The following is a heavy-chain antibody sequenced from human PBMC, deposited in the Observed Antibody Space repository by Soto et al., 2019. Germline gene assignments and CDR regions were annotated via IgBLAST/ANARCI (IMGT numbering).Heavy chain of an antibody. CDR3: VRERHLDSPSDAFDL. J-gene: IGHJ3*01. D-gene: IGHD2-15*01. CDR2: MNPNSGGS. V-gene: IGHV1-2*02. Sequence: QVHLVQSGAEVKKPGASAKVSCMASGYNFIAQNIHWVRQAPGLGLEWMGKMNPNSGGSDYAQEFQGRVTVTRDTSISTVYMELTSLKSDDTALYYCVRERHLDSPSDAFDLWGQGTMVIVSS. CDR1: GYNFIAQN.